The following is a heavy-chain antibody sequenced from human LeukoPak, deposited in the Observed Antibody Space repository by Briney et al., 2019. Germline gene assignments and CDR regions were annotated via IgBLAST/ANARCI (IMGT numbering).Heavy chain of an antibody. CDR3: AKEGTGIHFDY. J-gene: IGHJ4*02. Sequence: GGSLRLSCASSGFTFSSYGIHWVRQAPGKGLEWISVISYDGRVKYYADSVKGRFTVSRDNSKNTLYLQMNSLRPEDTAVYYCAKEGTGIHFDYWGQGTLVTVSP. CDR2: ISYDGRVK. CDR1: GFTFSSYG. V-gene: IGHV3-30*18. D-gene: IGHD1-1*01.